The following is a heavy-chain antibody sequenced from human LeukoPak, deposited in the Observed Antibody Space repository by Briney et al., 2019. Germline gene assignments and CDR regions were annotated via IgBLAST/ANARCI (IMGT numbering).Heavy chain of an antibody. V-gene: IGHV4-34*01. D-gene: IGHD2-2*01. CDR3: ARGGRGVPAARRFKGGNWFDP. CDR1: GGSFSGNY. Sequence: SETLSLTCAVYGGSFSGNYWSWIRQPPGKGLEWIGEINHSGSTNYNPSLKSRFTISVNTSRNQFSLKLSSVIAADTAVCYCARGGRGVPAARRFKGGNWFDPWGQGTLVTVSS. CDR2: INHSGST. J-gene: IGHJ5*02.